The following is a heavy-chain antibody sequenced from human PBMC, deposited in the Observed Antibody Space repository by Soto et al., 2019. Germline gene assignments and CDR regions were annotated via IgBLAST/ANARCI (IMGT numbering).Heavy chain of an antibody. V-gene: IGHV3-23*01. CDR2: ISGSGATT. CDR1: GFTFSSYA. CDR3: AKDWVYCSGGSCPRPFDY. D-gene: IGHD2-15*01. Sequence: EVQLLESGGGLVQPGGSLRLSCAASGFTFSSYAMTWVRQAPGKGLEWVSTISGSGATTHYADSVKGRFTISRDNSKNTLCPQMNSLRAEDTAVYYCAKDWVYCSGGSCPRPFDYWGQGTLVTVSS. J-gene: IGHJ4*02.